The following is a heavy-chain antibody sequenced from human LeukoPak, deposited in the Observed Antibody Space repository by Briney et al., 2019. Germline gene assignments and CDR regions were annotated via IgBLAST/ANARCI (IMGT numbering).Heavy chain of an antibody. D-gene: IGHD3-22*01. CDR3: AKDMRNYYDSSGYRGYYYYGMDV. J-gene: IGHJ6*02. CDR1: GFTSSSYS. Sequence: GGSLRLSCAASGFTSSSYSMNWVRQAPGKGLEWVSSISSSSSYIYYADSVKGRFTISRDNAKNSLYLQMNSLRAEDTALYYCAKDMRNYYDSSGYRGYYYYGMDVWGQGTTVTVSS. CDR2: ISSSSSYI. V-gene: IGHV3-21*04.